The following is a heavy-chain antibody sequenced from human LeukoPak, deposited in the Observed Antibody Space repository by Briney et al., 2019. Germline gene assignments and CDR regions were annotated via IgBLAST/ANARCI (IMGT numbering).Heavy chain of an antibody. J-gene: IGHJ4*02. CDR3: ARDYDSSRYSDY. CDR2: IYPGDSDT. D-gene: IGHD3-22*01. V-gene: IGHV5-51*01. CDR1: GYRFTSYW. Sequence: GESLKISCQGSGYRFTSYWIAWVRQMPGKGLEWMGIIYPGDSDTRYSPSFQGQVTISADKSISTAYLQWSSLKASDTAMYYCARDYDSSRYSDYWGQGTLVTVSS.